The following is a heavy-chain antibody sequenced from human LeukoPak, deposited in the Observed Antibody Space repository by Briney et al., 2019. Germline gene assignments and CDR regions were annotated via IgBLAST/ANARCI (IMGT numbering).Heavy chain of an antibody. CDR2: IRYDGSNK. D-gene: IGHD3-10*01. CDR1: GFTFSSYG. CDR3: AKDLYGSGSYQIRLFDY. V-gene: IGHV3-30*02. J-gene: IGHJ4*02. Sequence: GGSLRLSCAASGFTFSSYGLHWVRQAPGKGLEWVAFIRYDGSNKFYADSVKGRFTISRDNSKNTLYLQMNSLRVEDTAVYYCAKDLYGSGSYQIRLFDYWGQGTLVTVSS.